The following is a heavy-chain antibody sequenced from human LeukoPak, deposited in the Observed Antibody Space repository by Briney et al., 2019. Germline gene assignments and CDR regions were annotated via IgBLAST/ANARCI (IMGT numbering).Heavy chain of an antibody. Sequence: SETLSLTCAVYGGSFSGYYWSWIRQPPGKGLEWIGEINHSGSTNYNPSLKSRVTISVDTSKNQFSLKLSSVTAADTAVYYCARGHQLFNRGQGTLVTVSS. CDR2: INHSGST. CDR1: GGSFSGYY. D-gene: IGHD2-21*01. CDR3: ARGHQLFN. V-gene: IGHV4-34*01. J-gene: IGHJ4*02.